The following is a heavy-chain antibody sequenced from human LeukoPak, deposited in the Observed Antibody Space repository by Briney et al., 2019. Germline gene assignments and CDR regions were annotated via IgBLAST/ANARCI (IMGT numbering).Heavy chain of an antibody. CDR3: ARGIGTINFDY. V-gene: IGHV4-4*07. CDR1: GGSISSDS. J-gene: IGHJ4*02. CDR2: IYTTGNT. D-gene: IGHD1-7*01. Sequence: SETLSLTCTVSGGSISSDSWIWLRQPAGKGLEWIGRIYTTGNTNFNPSLKSRVTISVDTSKNQFSLKLDSVTAADTAVYYCARGIGTINFDYWGQGVLVTVSS.